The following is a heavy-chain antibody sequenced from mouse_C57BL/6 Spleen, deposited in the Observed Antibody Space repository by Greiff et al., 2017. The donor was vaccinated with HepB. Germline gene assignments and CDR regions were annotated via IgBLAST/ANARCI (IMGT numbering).Heavy chain of an antibody. D-gene: IGHD2-2*01. CDR1: GFTFSDYY. CDR2: ISNGGGST. J-gene: IGHJ4*01. V-gene: IGHV5-12*01. Sequence: EVKVVESGGGLVQPGGSLKLSCAASGFTFSDYYMYWVRQTPEKRLEWVAYISNGGGSTYYPDTVKGRFTISRDNAKNTLYLQMSRLKSEDTAMYYCARRGYGVYAMDYWGQGTSVTVSS. CDR3: ARRGYGVYAMDY.